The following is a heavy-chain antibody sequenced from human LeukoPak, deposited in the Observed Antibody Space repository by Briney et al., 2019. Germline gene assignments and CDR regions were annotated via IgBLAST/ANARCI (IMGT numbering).Heavy chain of an antibody. CDR1: VGSFSGYY. Sequence: SETLSLTCAVYVGSFSGYYWSWIRQPPGKGLQWIGEINHSGSTNYNSSLKSRVTISVDTSKNQFSLKLSSVTAADTAVYYCARGYYGSGSHCCHMDVWGKGTTITVS. J-gene: IGHJ6*03. CDR3: ARGYYGSGSHCCHMDV. D-gene: IGHD3-10*01. V-gene: IGHV4-34*01. CDR2: INHSGST.